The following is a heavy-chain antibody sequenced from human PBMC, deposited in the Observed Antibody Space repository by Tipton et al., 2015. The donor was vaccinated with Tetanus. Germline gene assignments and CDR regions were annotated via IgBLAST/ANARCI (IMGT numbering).Heavy chain of an antibody. Sequence: SLRLSCAASGFTFSSYEMNWVRQAPGKGLEWVSYISSSGSTIYYADSVKGRFTISRDNAKSSLYLQMNSLRAEDTAVYYCARDHADSDYFDYWGQGTLVTVSS. CDR2: ISSSGSTI. J-gene: IGHJ4*02. CDR3: ARDHADSDYFDY. CDR1: GFTFSSYE. V-gene: IGHV3-48*03. D-gene: IGHD5-18*01.